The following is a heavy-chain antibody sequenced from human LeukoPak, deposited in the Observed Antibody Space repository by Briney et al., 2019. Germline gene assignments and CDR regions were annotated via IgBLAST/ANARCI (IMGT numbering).Heavy chain of an antibody. CDR1: GGSISTSSYF. CDR2: IYYSGIT. CDR3: ARPLDTTFFNAFDI. D-gene: IGHD2/OR15-2a*01. J-gene: IGHJ3*02. V-gene: IGHV4-39*01. Sequence: SETLSLTCTVSGGSISTSSYFWGWIRQPPGKGLEWIGSIYYSGITFYNPSLKSRLTISVDTSKNQFSLKLTSVTAADTAVYYCARPLDTTFFNAFDIWGQGTMVTVSS.